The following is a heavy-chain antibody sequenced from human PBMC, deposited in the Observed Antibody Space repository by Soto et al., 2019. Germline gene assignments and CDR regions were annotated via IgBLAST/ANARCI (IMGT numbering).Heavy chain of an antibody. D-gene: IGHD3-10*01. CDR3: AKLIRGVVRGVINYYYGMDV. Sequence: GGSLRLSCAASGFTFSSYAMSWVRQAPGKGLEWVSAISGSGGSTYYADSVKGRFTISRDNSKNTLYLQMNSLRAEDTAVYYCAKLIRGVVRGVINYYYGMDVWGQGTTVTVSS. V-gene: IGHV3-23*01. CDR2: ISGSGGST. CDR1: GFTFSSYA. J-gene: IGHJ6*02.